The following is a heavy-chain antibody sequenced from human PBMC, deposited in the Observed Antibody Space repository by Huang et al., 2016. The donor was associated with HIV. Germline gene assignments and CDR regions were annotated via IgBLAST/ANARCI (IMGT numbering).Heavy chain of an antibody. J-gene: IGHJ4*02. CDR3: AKDGADEEWDIDY. Sequence: VQLVESGGGVVQPGRSLRLACAASGFSFSTYGLHWVRQAPGKGLEWVAFISYDGSNKYYAHSVKGRVTISRDTSENKVYLQMNSLRHEDTAVYYCAKDGADEEWDIDYWGQGTLVTVSS. V-gene: IGHV3-30*18. CDR1: GFSFSTYG. D-gene: IGHD1-26*01. CDR2: ISYDGSNK.